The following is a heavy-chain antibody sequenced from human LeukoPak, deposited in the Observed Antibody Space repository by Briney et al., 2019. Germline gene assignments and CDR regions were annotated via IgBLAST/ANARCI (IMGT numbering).Heavy chain of an antibody. CDR2: ISYDGNNQ. J-gene: IGHJ4*02. D-gene: IGHD2-2*01. V-gene: IGHV3-30-3*01. CDR3: ARNRDCRSVNCYRDFDY. CDR1: GFTFSDSA. Sequence: GGSLRLSRAASGFTFSDSAMHWVRQAPGKGLEWVAVISYDGNNQYFADSVKGRFTISRDNFKNTLYLQMDSLRAEDTAVYYCARNRDCRSVNCYRDFDYWGQGTLVTVSS.